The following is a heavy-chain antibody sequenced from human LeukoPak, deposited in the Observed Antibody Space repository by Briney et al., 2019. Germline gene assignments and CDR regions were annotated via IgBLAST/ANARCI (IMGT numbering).Heavy chain of an antibody. V-gene: IGHV1-24*01. CDR2: FDPEDGET. J-gene: IGHJ4*02. CDR3: ALLWFGESTRADDY. Sequence: ASVKVSCKVTGYTLTELSMHWVRQAPGKGLEWMGGFDPEDGETIYAQKFQGRVTITRDTSASTAYMELSSLRSEDTAVYYCALLWFGESTRADDYWGQGTLVTVSS. D-gene: IGHD3-10*01. CDR1: GYTLTELS.